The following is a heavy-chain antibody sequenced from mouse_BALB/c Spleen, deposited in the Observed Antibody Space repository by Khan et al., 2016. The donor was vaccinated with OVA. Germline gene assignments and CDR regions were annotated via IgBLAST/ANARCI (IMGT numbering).Heavy chain of an antibody. CDR1: GFSLTNYS. D-gene: IGHD2-4*01. CDR2: IWSAGST. J-gene: IGHJ3*01. V-gene: IGHV2-2*02. CDR3: ARRGYDYGRGALFAY. Sequence: QVQLQQSGPGLVQPSQSLSITCTVSGFSLTNYSVHWVRQSPGKGLEWLGVIWSAGSTDYNAAFISRLTIRKDNSRSQFFFKMNSLQPNDTAIYYCARRGYDYGRGALFAYWGQGTLVTVSA.